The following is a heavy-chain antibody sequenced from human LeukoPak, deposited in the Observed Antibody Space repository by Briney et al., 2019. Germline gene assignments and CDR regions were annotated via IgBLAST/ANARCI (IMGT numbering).Heavy chain of an antibody. V-gene: IGHV1-46*01. CDR2: INLSAGST. CDR3: ARGQYYSDTFNYYSRHDAFDI. J-gene: IGHJ3*02. CDR1: GYTFTSYY. D-gene: IGHD3-22*01. Sequence: GASVKVSCKASGYTFTSYYMHWVRQAPGQGLAWMGIINLSAGSTSYAQKFQGRLTMTRDTSTSTVYMELSSLRSEDTAVYYCARGQYYSDTFNYYSRHDAFDIWGQGTMVTVSS.